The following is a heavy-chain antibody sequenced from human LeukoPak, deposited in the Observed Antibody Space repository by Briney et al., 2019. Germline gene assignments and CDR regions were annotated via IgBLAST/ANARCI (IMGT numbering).Heavy chain of an antibody. Sequence: PGGSLRLSCAASGFTFSSYGMHWVRQAPGKGLEWVAVIWYDGSNKYYADSVKGRFTISRDNSKNALYLQMNSLRAEDTAVYYCARDPGIAVAGRRGHWFDPWGQGTLVTVSS. J-gene: IGHJ5*02. CDR2: IWYDGSNK. D-gene: IGHD6-19*01. V-gene: IGHV3-33*01. CDR1: GFTFSSYG. CDR3: ARDPGIAVAGRRGHWFDP.